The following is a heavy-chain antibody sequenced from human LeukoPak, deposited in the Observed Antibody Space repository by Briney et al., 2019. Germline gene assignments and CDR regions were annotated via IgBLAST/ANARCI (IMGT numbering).Heavy chain of an antibody. CDR3: ARHPLLVGITFHAALQI. D-gene: IGHD1-26*01. J-gene: IGHJ3*02. CDR2: ISYSGST. Sequence: SETLSLTCTVSGGSITNYYWSWIRQPPGKGLEWIGYISYSGSTKYNPSLKSRVTISVDTTRNQFTLELSSLTAADTAFYYCARHPLLVGITFHAALQIWGPGTMVTVSS. V-gene: IGHV4-59*08. CDR1: GGSITNYY.